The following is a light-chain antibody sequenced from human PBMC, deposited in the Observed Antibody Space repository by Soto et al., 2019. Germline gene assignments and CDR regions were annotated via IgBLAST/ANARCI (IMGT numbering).Light chain of an antibody. CDR1: QSISSY. CDR3: QQSYSTLT. CDR2: AES. V-gene: IGKV1-39*01. J-gene: IGKJ3*01. Sequence: DIQMTQSPSSLSASVGDRVTITCRASQSISSYLNWYQQKPGKAPKLLIYAESSMQSGFPSRFSGSGSGTDFTLTISSLQPEDFATYYCQQSYSTLTFGPGTKVDIK.